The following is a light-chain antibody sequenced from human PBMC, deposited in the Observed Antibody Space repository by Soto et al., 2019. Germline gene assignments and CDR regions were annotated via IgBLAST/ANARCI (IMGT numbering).Light chain of an antibody. CDR2: GAS. Sequence: IVLTQATSTLYVVRGERETLSCRASQSVDINLAWYQQKPGQAPRLLIYGASTRATDMPGRFSGRGSGTEFTLTINSLQSEDFAVYYCQQYRNWPRTFGQGTKVDI. CDR1: QSVDIN. J-gene: IGKJ1*01. V-gene: IGKV3-15*01. CDR3: QQYRNWPRT.